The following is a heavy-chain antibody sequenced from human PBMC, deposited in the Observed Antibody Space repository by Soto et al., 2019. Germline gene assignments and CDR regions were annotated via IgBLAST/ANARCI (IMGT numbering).Heavy chain of an antibody. CDR2: MNPNSGYT. CDR3: ANFGCSGGNCYSGYSFAMDI. Sequence: QVQLVQSGAEVKKPGASVKVSCKASGYTFTTWDINWVRQATGQGLEWMGWMNPNSGYTDYAQKFQGRVTMTRNTSISPAYMELSSLRSEDTAVYYCANFGCSGGNCYSGYSFAMDIWGQGTTVTVSS. V-gene: IGHV1-8*01. J-gene: IGHJ6*02. CDR1: GYTFTTWD. D-gene: IGHD2-15*01.